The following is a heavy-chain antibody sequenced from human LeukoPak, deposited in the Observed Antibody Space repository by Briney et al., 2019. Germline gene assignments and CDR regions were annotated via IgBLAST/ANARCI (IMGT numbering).Heavy chain of an antibody. CDR1: GYTFTSYG. J-gene: IGHJ4*02. Sequence: ASVKVSCRASGYTFTSYGISWVRQAPGQGLEGMGWISAYNGNTNYAQKLQGRVTMTTDTSTSTAYMELRSLRSDDTAVYYCARDRPNYDILTGYYFYFDYWGQGTLVTVSS. CDR2: ISAYNGNT. D-gene: IGHD3-9*01. V-gene: IGHV1-18*01. CDR3: ARDRPNYDILTGYYFYFDY.